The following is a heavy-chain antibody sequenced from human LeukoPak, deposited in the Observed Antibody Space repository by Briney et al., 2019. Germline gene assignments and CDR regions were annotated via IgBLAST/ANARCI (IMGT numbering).Heavy chain of an antibody. CDR1: GGTFSSYA. CDR2: IIPILGIA. Sequence: SVKVSCKASGGTFSSYAISWVRQAPGQGLEWMGRIIPILGIANYAQKFQGRVTITADKSTSTAYMELSSLRSEDTAVYYCASTTVTTPIVPYYYGMDVWDQGTTVTVSS. D-gene: IGHD4-17*01. V-gene: IGHV1-69*04. CDR3: ASTTVTTPIVPYYYGMDV. J-gene: IGHJ6*02.